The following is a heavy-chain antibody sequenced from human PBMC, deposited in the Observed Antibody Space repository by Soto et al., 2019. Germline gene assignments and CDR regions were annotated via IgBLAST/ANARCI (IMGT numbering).Heavy chain of an antibody. J-gene: IGHJ4*02. Sequence: SETLSLTCTVSGGCVSNYYGSWIRQSTGKGLEWIGYIYSSGSTHYNPSLQNRVTISIDTSKNQVSLKVNSVTAADTAVYYCARDHPHSYGVYYFDYWGQGTPVTVSS. CDR1: GGCVSNYY. D-gene: IGHD5-18*01. CDR3: ARDHPHSYGVYYFDY. V-gene: IGHV4-59*02. CDR2: IYSSGST.